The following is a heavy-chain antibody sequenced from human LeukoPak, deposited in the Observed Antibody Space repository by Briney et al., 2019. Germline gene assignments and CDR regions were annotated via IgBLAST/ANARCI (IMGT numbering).Heavy chain of an antibody. CDR1: GLTFSSYG. CDR3: AKDQDIAAADYYFDY. Sequence: GRTLRLSCEASGLTFSSYGMHWVRQAPGKGLEWVGVISYDGNNRYSADSVKGRFTVSRDNSKNTLYLQMNSLRAEDTAVYYCAKDQDIAAADYYFDYWGQGTLVTVSS. CDR2: ISYDGNNR. J-gene: IGHJ4*02. V-gene: IGHV3-30*18. D-gene: IGHD6-13*01.